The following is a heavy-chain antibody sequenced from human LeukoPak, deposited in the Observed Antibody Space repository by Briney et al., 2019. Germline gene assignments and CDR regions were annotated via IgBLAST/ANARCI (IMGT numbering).Heavy chain of an antibody. CDR2: ISYDGSNK. D-gene: IGHD3-10*01. Sequence: PGGSLRLSCAASGFTFSSYGMHWVRQAPGKGLEWVAVISYDGSNKYYADSVKGRFTISRDNSKNTLYLQMNSLRAEDTAVYYCAKDLFRYYGSGSYPFDPWGQGTLVTVSS. CDR3: AKDLFRYYGSGSYPFDP. J-gene: IGHJ5*02. CDR1: GFTFSSYG. V-gene: IGHV3-30*18.